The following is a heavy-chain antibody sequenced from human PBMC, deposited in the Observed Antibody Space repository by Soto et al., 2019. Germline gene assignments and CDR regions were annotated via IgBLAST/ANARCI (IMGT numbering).Heavy chain of an antibody. J-gene: IGHJ4*02. CDR3: ARDRGTGTDY. D-gene: IGHD1-1*01. Sequence: SETLSLTCAVSCDSITNSNWWSWVRHAPGKGLEWIGEIYHSGATTYNPSLKSRATISADPPNNHFSLKLTSVTAADTAVYFSARDRGTGTDYWGQGPLVTVSS. CDR2: IYHSGAT. V-gene: IGHV4-4*02. CDR1: CDSITNSNW.